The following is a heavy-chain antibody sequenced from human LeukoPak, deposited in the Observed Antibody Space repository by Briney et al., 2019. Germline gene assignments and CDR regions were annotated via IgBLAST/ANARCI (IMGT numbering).Heavy chain of an antibody. J-gene: IGHJ4*02. D-gene: IGHD3-22*01. CDR1: GFTFSSYA. Sequence: GGSLRLSCAASGFTFSSYAMHWVRQAPGKGLEWVAVISYDGSNKYYADSVKGRFTISRDNSKNTLYLQMNSLRAEDTAVYYCAREASDYDSRGYYLPTTYYFDYWGQGTLVTVSS. V-gene: IGHV3-30-3*01. CDR2: ISYDGSNK. CDR3: AREASDYDSRGYYLPTTYYFDY.